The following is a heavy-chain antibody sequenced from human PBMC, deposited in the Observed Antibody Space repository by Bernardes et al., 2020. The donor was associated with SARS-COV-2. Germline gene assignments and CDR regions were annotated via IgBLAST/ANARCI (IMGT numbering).Heavy chain of an antibody. V-gene: IGHV4-59*01. CDR2: IYYSGST. CDR3: ARERLVAGSTLGYFDY. D-gene: IGHD6-19*01. Sequence: SETLSLTCTVSGGSISSYYWSWIRQPPGKGLEWIGYIYYSGSTNYNPSLKSRVTISVDTSKNQFSLKLSSVTAADTAVYYCARERLVAGSTLGYFDYWGQGTLVTVSS. CDR1: GGSISSYY. J-gene: IGHJ4*02.